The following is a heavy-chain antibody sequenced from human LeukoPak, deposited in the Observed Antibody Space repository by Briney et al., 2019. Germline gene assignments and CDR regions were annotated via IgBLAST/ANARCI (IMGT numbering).Heavy chain of an antibody. D-gene: IGHD1-26*01. V-gene: IGHV3-30-3*01. CDR2: ISYDSSNT. CDR3: ARVGGGNYHPLDY. Sequence: PGRSLRLSCAASAFTFSDHSMHWVRQAPGKGLEWVSSISYDSSNTYYADSVKGRFTISRDNSKNTLYLQLSSLRIEDTAVYYCARVGGGNYHPLDYWGQGTLVTVSS. J-gene: IGHJ4*02. CDR1: AFTFSDHS.